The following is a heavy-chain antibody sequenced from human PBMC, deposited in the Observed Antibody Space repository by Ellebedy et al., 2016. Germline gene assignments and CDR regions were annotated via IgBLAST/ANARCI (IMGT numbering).Heavy chain of an antibody. CDR1: GGTFSSYA. V-gene: IGHV1-3*01. Sequence: ASVKVSCKASGGTFSSYAISWVRQAPGQGLEWMGWINAGNGNTKYSQKFQGGVTITRDTSASTAYMELSSLRSDDTAVYYCARAGPIAVAGTGVVDYWGQGTLVTVSS. J-gene: IGHJ4*02. CDR3: ARAGPIAVAGTGVVDY. D-gene: IGHD6-19*01. CDR2: INAGNGNT.